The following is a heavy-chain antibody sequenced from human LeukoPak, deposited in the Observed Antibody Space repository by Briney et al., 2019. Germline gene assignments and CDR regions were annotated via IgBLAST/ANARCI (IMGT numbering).Heavy chain of an antibody. CDR3: AKGVVAATNAAYYGMDV. CDR2: ISYDESDK. CDR1: GFTFCNYG. J-gene: IGHJ6*02. V-gene: IGHV3-30*18. D-gene: IGHD2-15*01. Sequence: PGRSLRLSCAASGFTFCNYGMHWVRQAPGKGLEWVAVISYDESDKYYADSVKGRFTISRDNSKNTLYLQMNSLRPEDTAVYYCAKGVVAATNAAYYGMDVWGQGTTVTVSS.